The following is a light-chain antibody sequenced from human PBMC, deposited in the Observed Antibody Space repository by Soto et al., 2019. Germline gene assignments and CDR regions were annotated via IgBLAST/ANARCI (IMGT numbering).Light chain of an antibody. Sequence: QSALTQPASVSGSPGQSITISCTGTSSDVGSYNYVSWYQQYPGKAPKLMIYDVSNRPSGVSYRFSGSKSGNTATLTISGLPAEDEADYYCSSYTTSSTNVVFGGGTKLTVL. J-gene: IGLJ2*01. CDR2: DVS. CDR1: SSDVGSYNY. CDR3: SSYTTSSTNVV. V-gene: IGLV2-14*01.